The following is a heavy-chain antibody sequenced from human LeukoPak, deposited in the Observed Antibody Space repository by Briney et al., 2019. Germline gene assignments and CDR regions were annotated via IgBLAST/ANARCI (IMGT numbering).Heavy chain of an antibody. V-gene: IGHV3-21*01. J-gene: IGHJ4*02. CDR2: ISSSSSYI. D-gene: IGHD1-26*01. CDR3: AREMGARRAFDY. CDR1: GFTVSSNY. Sequence: PGGSLRLSCAASGFTVSSNYMNWVRQAPGKGLEWVSSISSSSSYIYYADSVKGRFTISRDNAKNSLYLQMNSLRAEDTAVYYCAREMGARRAFDYWGQGTLVTVSP.